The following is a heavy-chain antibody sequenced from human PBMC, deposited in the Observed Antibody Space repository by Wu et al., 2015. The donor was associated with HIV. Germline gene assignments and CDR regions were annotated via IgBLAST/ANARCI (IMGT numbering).Heavy chain of an antibody. CDR1: GYSFTASY. CDR3: ARLSLRRFGELFSGADY. CDR2: IGGNRGES. Sequence: QVQLVQSGAEVKKPGAGSMRVSCQASGYSFTASYVHWVRQAPGKGFEWMGWIGGNRGESHSAQRFRDRFTMTRETSTSTAYMELTSLTSDDTAVYYCARLSLRRFGELFSGADYWGQGTLVTVSS. J-gene: IGHJ4*02. D-gene: IGHD3-10*01. V-gene: IGHV1-2*02.